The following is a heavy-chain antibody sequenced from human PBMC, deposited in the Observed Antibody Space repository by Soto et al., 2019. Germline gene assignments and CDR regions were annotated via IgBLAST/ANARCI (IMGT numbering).Heavy chain of an antibody. V-gene: IGHV2-5*02. CDR2: IYWDDDK. Sequence: QITLKESGPTRVKPTQTLTLTCTFSGFSLNARPVGGGWISQPPGKALERLALIYWDDDKRHSPSLNSRLTTNKATSKNHVLLTMTNMDPVETAIYYCAHRAGFKGNWNGGYFDYWGQGALVTVSS. CDR1: GFSLNARPVG. D-gene: IGHD1-1*01. CDR3: AHRAGFKGNWNGGYFDY. J-gene: IGHJ4*02.